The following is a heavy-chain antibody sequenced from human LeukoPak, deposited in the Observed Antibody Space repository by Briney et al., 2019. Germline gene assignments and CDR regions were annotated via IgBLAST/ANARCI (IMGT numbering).Heavy chain of an antibody. V-gene: IGHV3-7*05. J-gene: IGHJ6*02. Sequence: GGSLRLSCAASGFTFSSYWMSWVRQAPGKGLEWVANIKQDGSEKYYVDSVKGRFTISRDNAKNSLYLQMNSLRAEDTAVHYCARDSGSGWYDYYYGMDVWGQGTTVTVSS. CDR2: IKQDGSEK. CDR3: ARDSGSGWYDYYYGMDV. CDR1: GFTFSSYW. D-gene: IGHD6-19*01.